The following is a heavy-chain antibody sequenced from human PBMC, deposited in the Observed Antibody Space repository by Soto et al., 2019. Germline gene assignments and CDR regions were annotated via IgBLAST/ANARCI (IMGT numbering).Heavy chain of an antibody. D-gene: IGHD7-27*01. V-gene: IGHV4-30-4*01. CDR3: ASGPDGDKVDY. CDR2: IYNSGST. CDR1: GGSISSGDYY. Sequence: QVQLQESGPGLVEPAQTLSLTCTVSGGSISSGDYYWIWIRQPAGKVLEWIGHIYNSGSTYSNPSLKSRVTISVDTSKNQFSLKLSSVTSADTAVYYCASGPDGDKVDYWGQGTLVTVSS. J-gene: IGHJ4*02.